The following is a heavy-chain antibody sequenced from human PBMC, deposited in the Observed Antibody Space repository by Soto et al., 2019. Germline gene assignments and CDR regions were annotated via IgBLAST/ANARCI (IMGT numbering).Heavy chain of an antibody. D-gene: IGHD5-12*01. CDR3: ASLGVATIQEDFDY. CDR1: GYTLTELS. V-gene: IGHV1-24*01. CDR2: FDPEDGET. Sequence: ASVKVSCKVSGYTLTELSMHWVRQAPGEGLEWMGGFDPEDGETIYAQKFQGRVTMTEDTSTDTAYMELSSLRSEDTAVYYCASLGVATIQEDFDYWGQGTLVTVSS. J-gene: IGHJ4*02.